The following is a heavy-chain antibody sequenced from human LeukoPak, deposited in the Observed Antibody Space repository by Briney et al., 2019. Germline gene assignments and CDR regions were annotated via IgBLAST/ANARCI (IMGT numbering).Heavy chain of an antibody. J-gene: IGHJ5*02. CDR1: GFTFSFYA. Sequence: PGRSLRLSCAASGFTFSFYAMHWVRQAPGKGLEWVAVISYDGSNKYYADSVKGRFTISRDNSKNTLLLQMNSLRTDDTAVYYCARGSPATVTTFTPFDPWGQGTLVTVSS. V-gene: IGHV3-30*04. D-gene: IGHD4-17*01. CDR3: ARGSPATVTTFTPFDP. CDR2: ISYDGSNK.